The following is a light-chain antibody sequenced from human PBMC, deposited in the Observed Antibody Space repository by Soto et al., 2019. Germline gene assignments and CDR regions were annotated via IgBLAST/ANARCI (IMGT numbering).Light chain of an antibody. CDR1: ESVTSPY. Sequence: EIALTQSPGTLSLSAGERATLSCRASESVTSPYLAWYQQKPGQAPRLLIYGASSRATGIPDRFSGSGSGTDFTLTISRLEAEDVVVYYCQQYCSSPLTFGGGTKVDIK. V-gene: IGKV3-20*01. CDR3: QQYCSSPLT. CDR2: GAS. J-gene: IGKJ4*01.